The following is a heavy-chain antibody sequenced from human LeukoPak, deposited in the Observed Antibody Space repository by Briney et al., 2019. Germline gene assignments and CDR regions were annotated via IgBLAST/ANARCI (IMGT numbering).Heavy chain of an antibody. J-gene: IGHJ4*02. D-gene: IGHD3-10*01. Sequence: GGSLRLSCAASGFPFSSYSMHWVRQAPGKGLEWVANIKQDGSEKYYVDSVKGRFTISRDNAKNSLYLQMNSLRAEDTAVYYCAKEEHYGSGTFRYYFDYWGQGTLVTVSS. CDR3: AKEEHYGSGTFRYYFDY. CDR2: IKQDGSEK. V-gene: IGHV3-7*03. CDR1: GFPFSSYS.